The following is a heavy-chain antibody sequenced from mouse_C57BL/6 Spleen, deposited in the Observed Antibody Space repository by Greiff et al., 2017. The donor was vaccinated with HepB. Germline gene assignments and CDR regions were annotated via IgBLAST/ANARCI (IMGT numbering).Heavy chain of an antibody. CDR2: IDPETGGT. Sequence: VQLQQSGAELVRPGASVTLSCKASGYTFTDYEMHWVKQTPVHGLEWIGAIDPETGGTAYNQKFKGKAILTADKSSSTAYMELRSLTSEDSAVYYCTRDNYGCSYPGYYAMDYWGQGTSVTVSS. D-gene: IGHD1-1*01. CDR3: TRDNYGCSYPGYYAMDY. J-gene: IGHJ4*01. CDR1: GYTFTDYE. V-gene: IGHV1-15*01.